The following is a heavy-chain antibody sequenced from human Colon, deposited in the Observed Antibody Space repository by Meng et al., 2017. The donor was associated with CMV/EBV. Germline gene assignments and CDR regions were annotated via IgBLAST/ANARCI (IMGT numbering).Heavy chain of an antibody. CDR2: INVENGNT. CDR1: GATFAIDG. D-gene: IGHD4/OR15-4a*01. CDR3: ARAGADVTTHFDL. J-gene: IGHJ4*02. Sequence: ASGATFAIDGLTWVRRAPGQGLEWMAWINVENGNTNYAQKFRDRVTVTTDTSTNTVYMDLRSLTSDDSAMYFCARAGADVTTHFDLWGQGTLVTVSS. V-gene: IGHV1-18*01.